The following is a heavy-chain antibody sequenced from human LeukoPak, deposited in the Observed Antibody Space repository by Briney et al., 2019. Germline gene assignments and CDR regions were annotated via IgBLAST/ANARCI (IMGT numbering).Heavy chain of an antibody. J-gene: IGHJ6*02. Sequence: GGSLRLSCAASGFTFSSYSMNWVRQAPGKGLEWVSSISSSSSYIYYADSVKGRFTISRDNAKNSLYLQMNSLRAEDTAVYYCAKLSGSDYYGMDVWGQGSTVTVSS. V-gene: IGHV3-21*01. CDR3: AKLSGSDYYGMDV. CDR1: GFTFSSYS. CDR2: ISSSSSYI. D-gene: IGHD2/OR15-2a*01.